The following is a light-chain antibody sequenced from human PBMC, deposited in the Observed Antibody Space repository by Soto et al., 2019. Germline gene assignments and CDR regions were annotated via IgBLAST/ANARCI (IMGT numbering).Light chain of an antibody. CDR2: DVS. J-gene: IGLJ2*01. CDR1: SSDVGGYNY. CDR3: CSYAGSYTHVV. Sequence: QSVLAQPGSLSGAPGPSVTISCTGTSSDVGGYNYVSWYQQHPGKAPKLMIYDVSKRPSGVPDRFSGSKSGNTASLTISGLQAEDEADYYCCSYAGSYTHVVNGGGTKSPS. V-gene: IGLV2-11*01.